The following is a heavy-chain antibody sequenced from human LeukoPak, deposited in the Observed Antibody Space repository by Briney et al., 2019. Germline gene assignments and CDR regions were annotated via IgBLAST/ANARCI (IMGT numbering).Heavy chain of an antibody. Sequence: GESLKISCKGSGYSLTSNWITWVRQMPGKGLEWMGRIDPSDSYINYSPSFQGHVTISADKSISTAYLQWSGLKASDTAMYYCARGKDYGSGSQNWFDPWGQGTLVTVSS. CDR3: ARGKDYGSGSQNWFDP. CDR2: IDPSDSYI. D-gene: IGHD3-10*01. J-gene: IGHJ5*02. CDR1: GYSLTSNW. V-gene: IGHV5-10-1*01.